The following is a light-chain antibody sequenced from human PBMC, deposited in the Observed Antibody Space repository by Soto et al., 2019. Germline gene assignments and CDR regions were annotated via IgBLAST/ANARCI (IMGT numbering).Light chain of an antibody. J-gene: IGLJ1*01. CDR1: SSDVGAYNY. CDR2: DVS. CDR3: SSYTSATTYV. V-gene: IGLV2-14*01. Sequence: QSVLTQPASVSGAPGQSITISCTGTSSDVGAYNYDSWYQQYPGEAPKVIIYDVSHRPAGVSNRFSGSKSGNTASLTISGLQTQDEADYYCSSYTSATTYVFGTGPKVTVL.